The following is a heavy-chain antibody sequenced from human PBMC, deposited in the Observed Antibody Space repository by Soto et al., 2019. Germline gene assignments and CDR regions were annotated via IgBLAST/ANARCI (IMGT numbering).Heavy chain of an antibody. Sequence: GGSLRLSCTGSGFTFAEAGMNWVRQAPGKGLEWVGRIRTRTDGETTDYAAPVKGRFTISRDDSKNTLYPQLNTLITEDTAIYFCTAGDRRWKYVDYWGQGILVTVSS. CDR2: IRTRTDGETT. CDR1: GFTFAEAG. CDR3: TAGDRRWKYVDY. V-gene: IGHV3-15*01. J-gene: IGHJ4*02. D-gene: IGHD1-1*01.